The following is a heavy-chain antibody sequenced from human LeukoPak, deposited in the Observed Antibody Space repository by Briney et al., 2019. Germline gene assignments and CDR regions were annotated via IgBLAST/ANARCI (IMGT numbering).Heavy chain of an antibody. CDR1: GVSISSTSDY. CDR3: ARHYYDTTGCPFDY. CDR2: FHYSGST. D-gene: IGHD3-22*01. Sequence: SETLSLTCTISGVSISSTSDYWDWIRQPPGKGLEWIGTFHYSGSTYYNPSLNSRVTISVDTSKNQFSLRLSSVTAADTAVYYCARHYYDTTGCPFDYWGQGTLVNVSS. J-gene: IGHJ4*02. V-gene: IGHV4-39*01.